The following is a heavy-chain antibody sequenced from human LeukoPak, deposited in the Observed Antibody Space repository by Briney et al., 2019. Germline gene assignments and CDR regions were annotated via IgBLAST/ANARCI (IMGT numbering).Heavy chain of an antibody. D-gene: IGHD1-14*01. J-gene: IGHJ2*01. V-gene: IGHV3-48*01. CDR3: ARDSGIWYFDL. CDR2: ISSSSSTI. Sequence: PGGSLRLSCAASGFTFSSCSMNWVRQAPGEGVEWGSYISSSSSTIYYAHSVKGRVTISRDNAKNSLYLQMNSLRAGDTAVYYCARDSGIWYFDLWGRGTLVTVSS. CDR1: GFTFSSCS.